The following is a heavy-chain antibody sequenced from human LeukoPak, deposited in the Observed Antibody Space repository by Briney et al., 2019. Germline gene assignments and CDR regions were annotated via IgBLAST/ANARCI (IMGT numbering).Heavy chain of an antibody. Sequence: SETLSLTCTVSGGSISSYYWSWIRQPAGKGLEWIGRIYTSGSTNYNPSLKSRVTISVDTSKNQFSLKLSSVTAADTAVYYCASYDFWSGYYKNDLAEYFQHWGQGTLVTVSS. D-gene: IGHD3-3*01. CDR3: ASYDFWSGYYKNDLAEYFQH. CDR2: IYTSGST. J-gene: IGHJ1*01. CDR1: GGSISSYY. V-gene: IGHV4-4*07.